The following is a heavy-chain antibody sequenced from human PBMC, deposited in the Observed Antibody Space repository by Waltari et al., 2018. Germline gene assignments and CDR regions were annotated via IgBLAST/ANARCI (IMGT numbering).Heavy chain of an antibody. V-gene: IGHV4-4*02. CDR2: IYHTVTT. Sequence: QVQLQESGPGLVRASGTLSLTCAVSGGSISSTYWWTWVRPPPGKGLEWIGEIYHTVTTNYKPSLKRRVTISLDKSKNHFSLKLTSVTAADTAVYYCARGRGANINTIRGVLDIWGQGTMVTVSS. CDR1: GGSISSTYW. D-gene: IGHD3-10*01. CDR3: ARGRGANINTIRGVLDI. J-gene: IGHJ3*02.